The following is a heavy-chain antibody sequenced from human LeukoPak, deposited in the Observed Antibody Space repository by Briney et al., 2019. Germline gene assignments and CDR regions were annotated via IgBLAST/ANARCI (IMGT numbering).Heavy chain of an antibody. CDR1: GFTFSTYG. J-gene: IGHJ3*02. CDR2: ISYNGNVI. CDR3: ARDGDAFDI. D-gene: IGHD3-10*01. V-gene: IGHV3-33*05. Sequence: PGRSLRLSCAVSGFTFSTYGMHWVRQAPGKGLEWVALISYNGNVIYYADSVQGRFTISRDNSKNTLYLQMNSLRAEDTAVYYCARDGDAFDIWGQGTMVTVSS.